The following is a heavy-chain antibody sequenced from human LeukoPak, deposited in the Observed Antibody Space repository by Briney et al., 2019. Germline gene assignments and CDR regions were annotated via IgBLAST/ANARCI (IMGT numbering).Heavy chain of an antibody. V-gene: IGHV3-49*04. J-gene: IGHJ4*02. D-gene: IGHD2/OR15-2a*01. CDR2: IRSKAYGGTT. CDR3: TRGISVLDY. Sequence: GGSMRLSCTASGFTFDDYAMSWVRQAPGKGLEWVGFIRSKAYGGTTEYAASVEGRFTISRDDSKSIAYLQMNSLKTEDTAVYYCTRGISVLDYWGQGTLVTVSS. CDR1: GFTFDDYA.